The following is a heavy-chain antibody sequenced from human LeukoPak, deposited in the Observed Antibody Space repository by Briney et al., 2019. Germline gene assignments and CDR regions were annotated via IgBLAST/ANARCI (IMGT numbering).Heavy chain of an antibody. CDR2: ISSSSTI. CDR1: GFTFSSCS. J-gene: IGHJ4*02. Sequence: GGSLRLSCAASGFTFSSCSMNWVRQAPGKGLEWVSYISSSSTIYYADSVKGRFTISRDNAKNSLYLQMNSLRAEDTAVYYCARPAMVRGVIYWGQGTLVTVSS. V-gene: IGHV3-48*01. D-gene: IGHD3-10*01. CDR3: ARPAMVRGVIY.